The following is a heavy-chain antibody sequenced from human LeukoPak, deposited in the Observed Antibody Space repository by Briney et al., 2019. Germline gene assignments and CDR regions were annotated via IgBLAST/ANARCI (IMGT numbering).Heavy chain of an antibody. J-gene: IGHJ5*02. V-gene: IGHV3-53*01. CDR3: ARDREGP. CDR2: IYSGGTT. D-gene: IGHD1-26*01. CDR1: GVTVSNSY. Sequence: PGGSLRLSCVASGVTVSNSYMRWVRQAPGKGLEWVSCIYSGGTTDYADSVKGRFTISRDNSKNTLYLQMNSLRPEDTALYYCARDREGPWGQGTLVTVSS.